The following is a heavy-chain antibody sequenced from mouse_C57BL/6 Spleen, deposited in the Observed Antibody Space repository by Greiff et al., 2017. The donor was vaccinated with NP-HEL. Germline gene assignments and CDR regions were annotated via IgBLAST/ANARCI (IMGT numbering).Heavy chain of an antibody. J-gene: IGHJ4*01. CDR3: ASYGSSHYYAIDY. V-gene: IGHV1-50*01. D-gene: IGHD1-1*01. CDR1: GYTFTSYW. CDR2: IDPSDSYT. Sequence: QVQLQQPGAELVKPGASVKLSCKASGYTFTSYWMQWVKQRPGQGLEWIGEIDPSDSYTNYNQKFKGKATLTVDTSSSTAYMQLSSLTSEDSAVYYCASYGSSHYYAIDYWGQGTSVTVSS.